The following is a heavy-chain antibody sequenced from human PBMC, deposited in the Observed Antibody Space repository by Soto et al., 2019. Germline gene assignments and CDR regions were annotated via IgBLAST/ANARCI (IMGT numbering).Heavy chain of an antibody. J-gene: IGHJ4*02. CDR1: GFTFSTYA. D-gene: IGHD2-8*01. CDR3: AKDRKPDGRWPFDH. CDR2: LYGSGRGI. Sequence: GGSLRLSCAASGFTFSTYAMSWARQAPGKGLEWVAGLYGSGRGISYADSVKGRFTISRDNYNNMLYLQMHSLRVEDTAVYYCAKDRKPDGRWPFDHWGQGTLDTVSS. V-gene: IGHV3-23*01.